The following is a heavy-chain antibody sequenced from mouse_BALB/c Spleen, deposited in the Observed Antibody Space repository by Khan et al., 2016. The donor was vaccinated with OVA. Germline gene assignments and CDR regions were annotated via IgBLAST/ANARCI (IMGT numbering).Heavy chain of an antibody. D-gene: IGHD1-1*01. J-gene: IGHJ4*01. CDR1: GFTFSTYG. Sequence: EVELVESGGDLVKPGGSLKLSCAASGFTFSTYGMSWVRQTPDKRLEWVATISSGGTYTYYPDSVKGRFTISRDNAKTTLYLQMSTLRSEDTAMFYCARHWVGVMDYWGQGTSVTVSS. V-gene: IGHV5-6*01. CDR2: ISSGGTYT. CDR3: ARHWVGVMDY.